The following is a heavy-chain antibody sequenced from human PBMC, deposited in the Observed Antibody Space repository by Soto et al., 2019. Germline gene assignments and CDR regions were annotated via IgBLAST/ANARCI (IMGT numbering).Heavy chain of an antibody. CDR1: GFSFSSYA. J-gene: IGHJ4*02. V-gene: IGHV3-23*01. CDR3: AKRATGTYFDY. D-gene: IGHD1-1*01. Sequence: EVQLLESGGGLVQPGGSLRLSCAASGFSFSSYAMNWVRQAPGKGLEWVSVISGSGDSTYYADSVKGRFTISRDNSKNTLYLQMNSLRADATAVYYCAKRATGTYFDYWGQGTLVTVSS. CDR2: ISGSGDST.